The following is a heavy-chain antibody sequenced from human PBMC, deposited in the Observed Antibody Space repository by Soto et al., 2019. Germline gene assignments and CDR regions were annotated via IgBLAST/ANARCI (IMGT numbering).Heavy chain of an antibody. D-gene: IGHD3-9*01. CDR3: ATDFEGY. CDR1: GFTFSRYW. Sequence: EVQLVESGGGLVQTGGSLRLSCAASGFTFSRYWMSWVRQAPGKGLEWVANIKQDGSEKYYVDSVKGRFTISRDNAKNSLYLQMNSLRAEDTAVYYCATDFEGYWGQGTPVTVSS. J-gene: IGHJ4*02. CDR2: IKQDGSEK. V-gene: IGHV3-7*05.